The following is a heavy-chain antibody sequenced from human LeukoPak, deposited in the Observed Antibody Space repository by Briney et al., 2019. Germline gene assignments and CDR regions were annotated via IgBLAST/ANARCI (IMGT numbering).Heavy chain of an antibody. CDR1: GFTFSSYG. CDR2: MRYDGSNK. V-gene: IGHV3-30*02. CDR3: AKALGSGSGYFDY. Sequence: GGSLRLSCAASGFTFSSYGMHWVRQAPGKGLEWVAFMRYDGSNKYYADSVKGRFTISRDNSKNTLYLQMNYLRVEDTAVYYCAKALGSGSGYFDYWGQGTLVTVSS. D-gene: IGHD3-10*01. J-gene: IGHJ4*02.